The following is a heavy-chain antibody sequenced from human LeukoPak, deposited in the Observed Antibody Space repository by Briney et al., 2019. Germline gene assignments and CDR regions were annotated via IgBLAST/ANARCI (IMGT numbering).Heavy chain of an antibody. J-gene: IGHJ4*02. Sequence: SETLSLTCTVSGGSISTGGYYWSWTRQHPGKGLEWIGNIYYSGSTYYSPSLKSRVTMSVDTSKNQFSLTLISVTAADTAVYFCARAAPNYYDSSGSLRNPYLDYWGQGTLVTVSS. CDR1: GGSISTGGYY. CDR2: IYYSGST. CDR3: ARAAPNYYDSSGSLRNPYLDY. V-gene: IGHV4-31*03. D-gene: IGHD3-22*01.